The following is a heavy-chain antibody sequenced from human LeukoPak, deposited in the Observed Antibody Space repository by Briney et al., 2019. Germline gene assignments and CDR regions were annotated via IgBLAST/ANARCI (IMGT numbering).Heavy chain of an antibody. J-gene: IGHJ5*02. CDR3: ARDLGYCTGGTCYPNWFDP. V-gene: IGHV1-3*01. CDR1: GYTFTSYA. Sequence: ASVKVSCKASGYTFTSYAMHWVRQAPGQRLEWMGRINAGNDNTKYSQKFQGRVTITRDTSASTAYMELSSLGSEDTAVYYCARDLGYCTGGTCYPNWFDPWGQGTLVTVSS. D-gene: IGHD2-15*01. CDR2: INAGNDNT.